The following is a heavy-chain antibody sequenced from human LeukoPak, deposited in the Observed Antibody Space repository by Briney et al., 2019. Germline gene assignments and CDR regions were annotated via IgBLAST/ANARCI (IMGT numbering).Heavy chain of an antibody. CDR1: GFIFRDHN. CDR3: TKAFSDSSEPDY. J-gene: IGHJ4*02. CDR2: ITADGGTT. D-gene: IGHD6-6*01. Sequence: GGSLRLSCAASGFIFRDHNMNWVRQLPGKGLEWVALITADGGTTHYADSLKGRFSISRDNSRNSLFSQMYSLTTDDTAFYYCTKAFSDSSEPDYWGQGALVTVSS. V-gene: IGHV3-43*02.